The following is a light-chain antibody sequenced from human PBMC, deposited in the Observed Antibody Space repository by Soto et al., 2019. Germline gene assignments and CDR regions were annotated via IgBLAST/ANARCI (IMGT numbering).Light chain of an antibody. CDR3: QQYGSSPYT. Sequence: DMVSTQSPGTLSSSPGERATPSCRASQSVSGSYFAWYQQIRGQAPRLLIYGSSSRATGIPDRFSGSGSGTDFTLTISRLEPEDFAVYYCQQYGSSPYTFGQGTNLEIK. V-gene: IGKV3-20*01. CDR2: GSS. CDR1: QSVSGSY. J-gene: IGKJ2*01.